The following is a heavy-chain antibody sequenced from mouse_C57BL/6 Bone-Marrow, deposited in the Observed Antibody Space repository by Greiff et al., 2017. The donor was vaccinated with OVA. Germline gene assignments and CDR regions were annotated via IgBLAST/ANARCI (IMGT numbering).Heavy chain of an antibody. V-gene: IGHV3-6*01. Sequence: EVQLQESGPGLVKPSQSLSLTCSVTGYSITSGYYWNWIRQFPGNKLEWMGYISYDGSNNYNPSLKNRISITRDTSKNQFFLKLNSVTTEDTATYYCARGDGNYVDYWGQGTTLTVSS. CDR2: ISYDGSN. CDR3: ARGDGNYVDY. CDR1: GYSITSGYY. J-gene: IGHJ2*01. D-gene: IGHD2-1*01.